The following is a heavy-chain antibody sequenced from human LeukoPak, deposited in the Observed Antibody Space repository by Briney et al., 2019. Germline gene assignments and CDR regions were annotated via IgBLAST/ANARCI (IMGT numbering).Heavy chain of an antibody. V-gene: IGHV3-48*03. J-gene: IGHJ6*04. CDR1: GFTFSSYE. Sequence: GGSLRLSCAASGFTFSSYEMNWVRQAPGKGLEWVSYISGSGSTIYYADSVKGRFTISRDNAKNSLYLQMNSLRAEDTAVYYCAELGITMIGGVWGKGATVTISS. CDR2: ISGSGSTI. D-gene: IGHD3-10*02. CDR3: AELGITMIGGV.